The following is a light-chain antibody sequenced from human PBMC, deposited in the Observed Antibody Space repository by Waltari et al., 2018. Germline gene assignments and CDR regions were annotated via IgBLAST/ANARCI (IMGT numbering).Light chain of an antibody. Sequence: QSALTQPPSASGSPGQSVTISCTGTSRDIGDSNYVSWYQQHPGKVPKLMIYYVYKRPSGVPDRFSGYKSGNTAFLAVSGLQGEDEADYYCSSFAGTHHVVFGGGTKLTVL. J-gene: IGLJ2*01. CDR1: SRDIGDSNY. CDR2: YVY. CDR3: SSFAGTHHVV. V-gene: IGLV2-8*01.